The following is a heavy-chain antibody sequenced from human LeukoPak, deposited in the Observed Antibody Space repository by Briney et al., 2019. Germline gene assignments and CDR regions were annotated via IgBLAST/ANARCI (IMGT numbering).Heavy chain of an antibody. V-gene: IGHV4-59*08. D-gene: IGHD3-3*01. CDR3: ARHVSYYDFWSGYYALPGGAFDI. CDR1: GDSINSDY. Sequence: SETLFLTCTVSGDSINSDYWNWIRQPPGKGLEWIGFIYYSGSTNYNPSLKSRVTISVDTSRNQFSLKLNSVTAADTAVYYCARHVSYYDFWSGYYALPGGAFDIWGQGTMVTVSS. CDR2: IYYSGST. J-gene: IGHJ3*02.